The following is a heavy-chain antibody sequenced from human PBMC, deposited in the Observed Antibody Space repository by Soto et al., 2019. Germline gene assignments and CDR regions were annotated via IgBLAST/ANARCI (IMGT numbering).Heavy chain of an antibody. J-gene: IGHJ4*02. V-gene: IGHV4-39*01. CDR3: ARPGLTGYPSQNDY. CDR1: GGSISSSSYY. D-gene: IGHD3-9*01. Sequence: SETLSLTCTVSGGSISSSSYYWGWIRQPPGKGLEWIGSIYYSGYTYYNPSLKSRVTISVDTSKNQFSLKLSSVTAADTAVYYCARPGLTGYPSQNDYWGQGTLVTSPQ. CDR2: IYYSGYT.